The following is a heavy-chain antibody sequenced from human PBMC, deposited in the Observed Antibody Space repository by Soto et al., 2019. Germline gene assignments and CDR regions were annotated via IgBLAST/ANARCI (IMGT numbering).Heavy chain of an antibody. J-gene: IGHJ4*02. Sequence: EVQLVESGGGLVKPGGSLRLSCAASGFTFSSYTMNWVRQAPGKGLEWVSSISSSSSFIYYGDSVKGRFTISRDNAKNSLYLQMNSLRAEDTAVYYCARGSSWPDYWGQGTLVTVSS. V-gene: IGHV3-21*01. D-gene: IGHD6-13*01. CDR1: GFTFSSYT. CDR3: ARGSSWPDY. CDR2: ISSSSSFI.